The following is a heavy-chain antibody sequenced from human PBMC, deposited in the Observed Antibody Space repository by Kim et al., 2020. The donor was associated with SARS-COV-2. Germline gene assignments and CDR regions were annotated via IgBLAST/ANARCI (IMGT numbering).Heavy chain of an antibody. Sequence: GGSLRLSCAASGFSFSDHYMDWVRQAPGKGLGWVGRIRNKANRYTTEYGASVKGRFTISRDDSKNSLYLQMNSLKTEDTAVYYCARADGSGSYYREWGQG. CDR2: IRNKANRYTT. V-gene: IGHV3-72*01. J-gene: IGHJ1*01. CDR1: GFSFSDHY. CDR3: ARADGSGSYYRE. D-gene: IGHD3-10*01.